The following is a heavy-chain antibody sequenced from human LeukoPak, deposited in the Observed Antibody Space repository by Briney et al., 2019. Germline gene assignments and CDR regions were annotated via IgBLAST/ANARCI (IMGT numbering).Heavy chain of an antibody. V-gene: IGHV1-2*02. CDR1: GYTFTGYY. CDR2: INPNSGGT. J-gene: IGHJ4*02. D-gene: IGHD3-3*01. Sequence: ASVKVSCNASGYTFTGYYMHWVRQAPGQGLEWMGWINPNSGGTNYAQKFQGRVTMTRDTSISTAYMELSRLRSDDTAVYYCAREILVRRYFDYWGQGTLVTVSS. CDR3: AREILVRRYFDY.